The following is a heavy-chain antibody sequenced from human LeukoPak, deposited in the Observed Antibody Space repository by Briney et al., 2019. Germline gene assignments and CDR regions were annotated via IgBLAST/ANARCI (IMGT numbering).Heavy chain of an antibody. V-gene: IGHV3-30*04. D-gene: IGHD4-23*01. CDR3: ARGPRWYPGPIDY. CDR1: RFTFSSYA. Sequence: PGRSLRLSCAASRFTFSSYAMHWVRQAPGKGLEWVAVISYDGSNKYYADSVKGRFTISRDNSKNTLYLQMNSLRAEDTAVYYCARGPRWYPGPIDYWGQGTLVTVSS. CDR2: ISYDGSNK. J-gene: IGHJ4*02.